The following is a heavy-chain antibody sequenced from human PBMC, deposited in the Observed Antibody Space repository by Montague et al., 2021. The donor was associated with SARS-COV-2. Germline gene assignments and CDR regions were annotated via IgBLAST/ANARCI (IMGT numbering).Heavy chain of an antibody. CDR3: ARTSRGSRYFYGVDV. D-gene: IGHD3-10*01. CDR1: GDSIFYYY. Sequence: SETLSLTCTVSGDSIFYYYWSWIRQPPGMGLEWIGYIFRSGATNYNPPCKSRVIISLDTSKSQFSLRLSSVTAADTAIYYCARTSRGSRYFYGVDVWGQGTTVTVSS. J-gene: IGHJ6*02. CDR2: IFRSGAT. V-gene: IGHV4-59*01.